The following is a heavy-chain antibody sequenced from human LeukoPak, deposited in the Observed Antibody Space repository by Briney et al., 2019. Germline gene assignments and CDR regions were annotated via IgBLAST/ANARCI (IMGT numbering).Heavy chain of an antibody. D-gene: IGHD5-24*01. J-gene: IGHJ5*02. CDR2: IYYSGST. Sequence: PSETLSLTCTVSGGSISSSSYYWGWLRQRPGQGLEWIGSIYYSGSTYYNPSLKSRVTISVDTSKNQFSLKLSSVTAADTAVYYCARLGGGYNFWEPNNWFDPWGQGTLVTVSS. CDR1: GGSISSSSYY. V-gene: IGHV4-39*01. CDR3: ARLGGGYNFWEPNNWFDP.